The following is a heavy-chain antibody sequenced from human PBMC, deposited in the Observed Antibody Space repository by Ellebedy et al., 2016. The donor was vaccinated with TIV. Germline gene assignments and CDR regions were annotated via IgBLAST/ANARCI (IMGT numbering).Heavy chain of an antibody. V-gene: IGHV7-4-1*02. J-gene: IGHJ4*02. CDR3: ARSLGAETSNY. CDR2: INTNTGDP. CDR1: GYSFKGFA. D-gene: IGHD3-16*01. Sequence: AASVKVSCKTSGYSFKGFAINWVRQAPGQGLEWMGWINTNTGDPMYAQGFTGRFAFSLDTSVSTAYLQISSLKAEDTAVYYCARSLGAETSNYWGQGTLVTGSS.